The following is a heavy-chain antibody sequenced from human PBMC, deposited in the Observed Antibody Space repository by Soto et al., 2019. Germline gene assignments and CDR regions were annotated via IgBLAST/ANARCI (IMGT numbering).Heavy chain of an antibody. D-gene: IGHD5-12*01. CDR2: VKSKTDGGTI. Sequence: EVQLVESGGGLVKPGGSLRLSCAASGFTFSNAWMTWVRQAPGKGLEWVGRVKSKTDGGTIDYAAPVKDRFTISRGDSKNTLYLQMNSLKTEDTAVYYCIGTYSGSSMRFDYWGQGTLVTVSS. J-gene: IGHJ4*02. CDR1: GFTFSNAW. V-gene: IGHV3-15*01. CDR3: IGTYSGSSMRFDY.